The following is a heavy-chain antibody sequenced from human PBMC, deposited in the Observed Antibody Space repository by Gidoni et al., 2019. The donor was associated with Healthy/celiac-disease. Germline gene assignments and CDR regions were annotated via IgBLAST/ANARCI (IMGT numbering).Heavy chain of an antibody. D-gene: IGHD3-10*01. CDR1: GGSISSSY. Sequence: QVQLQESGPGLVQPSETLSLTCTVSGGSISSSYWSWIRQPPGKGLEWIGYIYYSGSTNYNPSLKSRVTISVDTSKNQFSLKLSSVTAADTAVYYCARETRDRGAEWYFDLWGRGTLVTVSS. CDR3: ARETRDRGAEWYFDL. J-gene: IGHJ2*01. V-gene: IGHV4-59*01. CDR2: IYYSGST.